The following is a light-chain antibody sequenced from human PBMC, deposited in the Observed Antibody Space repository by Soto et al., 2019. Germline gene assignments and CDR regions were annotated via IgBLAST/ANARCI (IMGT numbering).Light chain of an antibody. Sequence: QSVLTQPPSVSGAPGQRVTISCTGSSSNIGAGYDVHWYQQLPGTAPKLLIYGNSNRPSGAPDRFSGPKSGTSASLAITGLQAEDEADYYCQSYDSSLSGFYVFGTGTKVTVL. CDR1: SSNIGAGYD. V-gene: IGLV1-40*01. J-gene: IGLJ1*01. CDR3: QSYDSSLSGFYV. CDR2: GNS.